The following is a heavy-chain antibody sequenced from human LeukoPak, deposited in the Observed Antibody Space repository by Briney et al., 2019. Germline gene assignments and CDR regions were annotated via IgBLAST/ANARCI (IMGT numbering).Heavy chain of an antibody. CDR1: GFTFSSYS. V-gene: IGHV3-21*01. CDR3: ARSRGCSSTSCYVNWFDP. Sequence: PGGSLRLPCAASGFTFSSYSMNWVRQAPGKGLEWVSSISSSSSYVYYADSVKGRFTISRDNAKNSLYLQMNSLRAEDTAVYYCARSRGCSSTSCYVNWFDPWGQGTLVTVSS. J-gene: IGHJ5*02. CDR2: ISSSSSYV. D-gene: IGHD2-2*01.